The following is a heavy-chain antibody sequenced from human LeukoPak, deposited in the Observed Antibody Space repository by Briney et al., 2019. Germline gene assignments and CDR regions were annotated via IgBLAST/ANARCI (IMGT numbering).Heavy chain of an antibody. J-gene: IGHJ5*02. CDR1: GFTFSSYS. V-gene: IGHV3-48*04. CDR3: ARGTPSKKDIVVVPAARWGGWFDP. D-gene: IGHD2-2*01. Sequence: GGSLRLSCAASGFTFSSYSMNWVRQAPGKGLEWVSYISSSSSTIYYADSVKGRFTISRDNAKNSLYLQMNSLRAEDTAVYYCARGTPSKKDIVVVPAARWGGWFDPWGQGTLVTVSS. CDR2: ISSSSSTI.